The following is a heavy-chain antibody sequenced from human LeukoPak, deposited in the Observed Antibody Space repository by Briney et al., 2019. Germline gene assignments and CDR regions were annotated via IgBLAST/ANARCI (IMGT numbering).Heavy chain of an antibody. CDR2: ISSSSSTI. D-gene: IGHD2-21*02. CDR3: ARDRPCGGDCFLYNWFDP. V-gene: IGHV3-48*01. J-gene: IGHJ5*02. CDR1: GFTFSSYR. Sequence: GGSLRLSCAASGFTFSSYRMNWVRQAPGKGLEWVSYISSSSSTIYYADSVKGRFTISRDNAKNSLYLQMNSLRAEDTAVYYCARDRPCGGDCFLYNWFDPWGQGTLVTVSS.